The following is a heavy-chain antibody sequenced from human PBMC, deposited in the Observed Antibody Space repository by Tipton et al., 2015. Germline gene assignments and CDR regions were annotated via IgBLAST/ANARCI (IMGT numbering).Heavy chain of an antibody. CDR1: SGSISSGGCY. J-gene: IGHJ3*02. D-gene: IGHD1-26*01. CDR3: TSGSYTDAFDI. CDR2: ISNSGSN. Sequence: TLSLTCTVSSGSISSGGCYWSWIRQHPGKGLEWIGYISNSGSNYYNPSLKSRLTISVDTSKNQFSLNLTSVTAADTAVYFCTSGSYTDAFDIWGQGTMVTVSS. V-gene: IGHV4-31*03.